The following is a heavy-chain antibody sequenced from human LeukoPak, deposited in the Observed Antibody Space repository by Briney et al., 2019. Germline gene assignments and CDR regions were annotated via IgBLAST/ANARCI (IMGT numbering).Heavy chain of an antibody. V-gene: IGHV7-4-1*02. D-gene: IGHD4-17*01. J-gene: IGHJ4*02. CDR1: GYTFTSYA. CDR2: INTNTGSP. Sequence: ASVKVSCKASGYTFTSYAMNWVRQAPGQGLEWMGWINTNTGSPTYAQGFTGRFVFSLDTSVSTAYLQIMSLKAEDTAVYYCARDPETTVTTSIDYWGQGTLVTVSS. CDR3: ARDPETTVTTSIDY.